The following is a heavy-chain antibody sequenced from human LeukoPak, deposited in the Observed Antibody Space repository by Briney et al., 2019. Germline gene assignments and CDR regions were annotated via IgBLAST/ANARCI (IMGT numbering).Heavy chain of an antibody. CDR2: IYHSGST. J-gene: IGHJ4*02. CDR1: GGSISSYY. CDR3: ARDHGIGSMFDY. Sequence: PSETLSLTCTVSGGSISSYYWSWIRQPPGKGLEWIGYIYHSGSTNYNPSLKSRVTISVDTSKNQFSLKLSSVTAADTAVYYCARDHGIGSMFDYWGQGTLVTVSS. D-gene: IGHD1-26*01. V-gene: IGHV4-59*01.